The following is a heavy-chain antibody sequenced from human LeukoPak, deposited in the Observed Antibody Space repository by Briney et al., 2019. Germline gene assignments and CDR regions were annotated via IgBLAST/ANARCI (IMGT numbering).Heavy chain of an antibody. CDR3: AADYYTSGRMLWENWFDP. J-gene: IGHJ5*02. V-gene: IGHV4-61*02. CDR1: GGSISSGSYY. Sequence: SETLSLTCTVSGGSISSGSYYWSWIRQPAGKGLEWIGRIYTSGNTYYNASLKSRVTMSLDTSKNQFSLKLTSVTAADTAVYYCAADYYTSGRMLWENWFDPWGQGTLVTVSS. D-gene: IGHD3-10*01. CDR2: IYTSGNT.